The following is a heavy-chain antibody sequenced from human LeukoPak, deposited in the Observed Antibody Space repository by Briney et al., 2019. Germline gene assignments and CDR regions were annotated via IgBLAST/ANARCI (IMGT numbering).Heavy chain of an antibody. J-gene: IGHJ4*02. CDR3: ARGIAAAGSY. CDR1: GFTLSSYW. Sequence: GGSLRLPCVASGFTLSSYWVTWVRQAPGKGLEWVANIRQDGSDKYYMESVKGRFTISRDNAKNSVYLQMNSLRVEDTAVYYCARGIAAAGSYWGQGTLVTVSS. V-gene: IGHV3-7*03. D-gene: IGHD6-13*01. CDR2: IRQDGSDK.